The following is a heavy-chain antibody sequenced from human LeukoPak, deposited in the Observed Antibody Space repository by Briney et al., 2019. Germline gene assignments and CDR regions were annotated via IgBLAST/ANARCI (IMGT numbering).Heavy chain of an antibody. CDR3: ARDLAVTTDAFDI. CDR1: GGSISSYY. J-gene: IGHJ3*02. Sequence: KPSETLSLTCTDPGGSISSYYWSWIRQPAGKGLEWIGRIYTSGSTNYNPSLKSRVTMSVDTSKNQFSLKLSSVTAADTAVYYCARDLAVTTDAFDIWGQGTMVTVSS. V-gene: IGHV4-4*07. CDR2: IYTSGST. D-gene: IGHD2-21*02.